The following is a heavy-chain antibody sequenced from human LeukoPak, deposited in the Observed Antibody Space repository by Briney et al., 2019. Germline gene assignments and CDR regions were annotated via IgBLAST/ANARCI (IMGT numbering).Heavy chain of an antibody. CDR3: AARSSGNPYF. J-gene: IGHJ4*02. Sequence: GGSLRLSCAASGFTFSNAYMNWVRQAPGKGLQWVAKIKQDGSEKYYVDSVKGRFTISRDSAENSLYLQMNSLRVEDTAVYYCAARSSGNPYFWGQGTLVTVSS. CDR1: GFTFSNAY. V-gene: IGHV3-7*03. CDR2: IKQDGSEK. D-gene: IGHD1-26*01.